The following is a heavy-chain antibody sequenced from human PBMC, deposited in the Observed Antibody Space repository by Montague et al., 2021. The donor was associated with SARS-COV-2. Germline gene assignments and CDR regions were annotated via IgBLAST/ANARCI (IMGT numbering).Heavy chain of an antibody. CDR1: GGSFSGYY. CDR2: INHSGST. Sequence: SETLSLTCAVYGGSFSGYYWSWIRQPPGKGLEWIGEINHSGSTNYNPSLKSRVTISVDTSKNQFSLKLSSVTAADTAVYYCARGRVVGALAFYYYYGMDVWDQGTTVTVSS. J-gene: IGHJ6*02. D-gene: IGHD1-26*01. V-gene: IGHV4-34*01. CDR3: ARGRVVGALAFYYYYGMDV.